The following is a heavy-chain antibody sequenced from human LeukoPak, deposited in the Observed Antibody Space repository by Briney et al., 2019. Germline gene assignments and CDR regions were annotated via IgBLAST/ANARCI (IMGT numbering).Heavy chain of an antibody. V-gene: IGHV4-61*01. CDR3: ARDPGVTTGTYYFDS. CDR2: IFYSGST. Sequence: SETLSLTCTVSGGSISSSSHYWGWIRQPPGKGLEWIGYIFYSGSTNYNPSLESRVTISFDTSKNQFSLKLTSVTAADTAVYYCARDPGVTTGTYYFDSWGQGSVDTVSS. D-gene: IGHD1-1*01. J-gene: IGHJ4*02. CDR1: GGSISSSSHY.